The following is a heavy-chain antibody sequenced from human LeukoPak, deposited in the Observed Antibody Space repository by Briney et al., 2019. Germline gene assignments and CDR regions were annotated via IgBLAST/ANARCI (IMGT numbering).Heavy chain of an antibody. CDR1: GGTFSSYA. Sequence: GASVKVSCKASGGTFSSYAISWVRQAPGPGLEWMGRIIPILGIANYAQKFQGRVTITADKSTSTAYMELSSLRSEDTAVYYCASKERPYYGSGSNDYWGQGTLVTVSS. CDR3: ASKERPYYGSGSNDY. D-gene: IGHD3-10*01. J-gene: IGHJ4*02. V-gene: IGHV1-69*04. CDR2: IIPILGIA.